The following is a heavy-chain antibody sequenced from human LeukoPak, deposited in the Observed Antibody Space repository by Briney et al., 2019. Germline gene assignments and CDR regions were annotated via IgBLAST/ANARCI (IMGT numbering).Heavy chain of an antibody. CDR3: ARYCGGSATDYFHY. CDR2: ISGKTGKV. CDR1: GYDFTDCG. J-gene: IGHJ1*01. D-gene: IGHD2-21*01. V-gene: IGHV1-18*01. Sequence: GASVKVSCKASGYDFTDCGIAWVRQAPGQGLEWMGSISGKTGKVDVAQEFQGRVTMTADTSTNTAYVDLGSLRSDDTAVYYCARYCGGSATDYFHYWGQGTLVIVSS.